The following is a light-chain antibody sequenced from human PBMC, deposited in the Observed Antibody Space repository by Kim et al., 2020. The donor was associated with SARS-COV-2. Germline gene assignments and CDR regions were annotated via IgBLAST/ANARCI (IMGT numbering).Light chain of an antibody. CDR1: SGHSSYA. CDR3: QTWGNGIVI. V-gene: IGLV4-69*01. Sequence: QPVLTQSPSASASLGASVKLICTLSSGHSSYAITWHQQQPERGPRSLMKLNSDGSHSKGDGIPDRFSGSSSGAERYLTISSLQSEDEADYYCQTWGNGIVIFGGGTQLTVL. CDR2: LNSDGSH. J-gene: IGLJ2*01.